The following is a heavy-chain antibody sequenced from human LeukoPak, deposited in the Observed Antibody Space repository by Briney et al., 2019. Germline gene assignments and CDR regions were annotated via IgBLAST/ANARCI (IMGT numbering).Heavy chain of an antibody. CDR1: GGSISSYH. V-gene: IGHV4-34*01. CDR3: TRSGLTGMRTYPRTSSYYYGMDV. J-gene: IGHJ6*02. CDR2: ITYNGIT. Sequence: SETLSLTCTVSGGSISSYHWSWIRQSPGKGLEWIGEITYNGITNYNPSLKATISVDTSKNLLSLQMNSVTAADTAVYFCTRSGLTGMRTYPRTSSYYYGMDVWGQGTAVTVSS. D-gene: IGHD2-21*01.